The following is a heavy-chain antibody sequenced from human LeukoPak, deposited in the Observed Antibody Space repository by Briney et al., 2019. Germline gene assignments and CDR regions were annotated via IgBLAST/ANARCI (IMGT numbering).Heavy chain of an antibody. V-gene: IGHV4-38-2*02. CDR3: ARLNCSGGSCLYYYYYYYMDV. CDR2: IYHSGST. CDR1: GYSISSGYY. J-gene: IGHJ6*03. Sequence: SETLSLTCTVSGYSISSGYYWGWIRQPPGKGVEWIGSIYHSGSTYYNPSLKSRVTISVDTSKNQFSLKLSSVTAADTAVYYCARLNCSGGSCLYYYYYYYMDVWGKGTTVTVSS. D-gene: IGHD2-15*01.